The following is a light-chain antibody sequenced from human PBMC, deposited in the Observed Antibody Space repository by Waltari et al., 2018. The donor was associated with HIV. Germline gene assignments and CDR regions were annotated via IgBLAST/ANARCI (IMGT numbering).Light chain of an antibody. V-gene: IGKV1-5*03. CDR1: ERISSW. CDR3: QQYYTYPWT. Sequence: DIQMTQSPSTLSASVGGRVTITCRASERISSWLAWYQQKPGKAPNLLIYTASSLQSRVPSRFSGSGSGTEFTLTITVLQPDDFATYYCQQYYTYPWTFGHGTKVEIK. J-gene: IGKJ1*01. CDR2: TAS.